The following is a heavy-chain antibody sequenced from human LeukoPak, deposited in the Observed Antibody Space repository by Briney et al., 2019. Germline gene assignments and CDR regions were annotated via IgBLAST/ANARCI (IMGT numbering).Heavy chain of an antibody. CDR1: GFTFSSYH. CDR2: ISSRNEAI. Sequence: GGSLRLSCAASGFTFSSYHMNWVRQAPGKGLGWVSYISSRNEAIYYADSVKGRFTISRDNAKNSLYLQMNSLRAEDTAVYYCARDGNRGYDMDVWGQGTTVTVSS. V-gene: IGHV3-48*01. D-gene: IGHD1-14*01. J-gene: IGHJ6*02. CDR3: ARDGNRGYDMDV.